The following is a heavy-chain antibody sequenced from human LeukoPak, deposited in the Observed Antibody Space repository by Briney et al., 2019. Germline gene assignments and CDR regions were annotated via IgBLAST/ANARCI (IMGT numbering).Heavy chain of an antibody. CDR3: ARDRSELKLWWRQVHWFDH. V-gene: IGHV4-61*02. Sequence: SETLSLTCTVSGGSISSGSYYWSWIRQPAGKGLEWIGRIYTSGSTNYNPSLKSRVTISVDTSKNQFSLKLSSVTAADTAVYYCARDRSELKLWWRQVHWFDHWAQGTLVTVSS. CDR1: GGSISSGSYY. D-gene: IGHD2-21*02. CDR2: IYTSGST. J-gene: IGHJ5*02.